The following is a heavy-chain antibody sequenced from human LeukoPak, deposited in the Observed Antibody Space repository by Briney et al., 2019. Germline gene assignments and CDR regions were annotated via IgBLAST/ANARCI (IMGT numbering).Heavy chain of an antibody. D-gene: IGHD6-13*01. V-gene: IGHV4-39*07. CDR3: ARDGQQLVRGDWFDS. J-gene: IGHJ5*01. Sequence: SETLSLTCTVSGGSISSGNYYWAWIRQPPGKGPEWIGSLYYSGSPYYSPSLKSRVTISVDTSKNQFSLKLNSVTAADTAVYYCARDGQQLVRGDWFDSWXXXXXVTXSS. CDR2: LYYSGSP. CDR1: GGSISSGNYY.